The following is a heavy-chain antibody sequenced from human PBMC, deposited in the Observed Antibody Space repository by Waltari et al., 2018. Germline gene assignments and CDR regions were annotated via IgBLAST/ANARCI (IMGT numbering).Heavy chain of an antibody. V-gene: IGHV4-59*01. CDR1: GGSISSYY. D-gene: IGHD6-19*01. CDR2: IYYSGST. Sequence: QVQLQESGPGLVKPSETLSLTCTVSGGSISSYYWSWIRQPPGKGLEWIGYIYYSGSTNSNPSLKSRVTIAVDTSKNQFARKLSAGTAADTAVYYCARVVSSGHRPHWCDPWGQGTLVTVSS. J-gene: IGHJ5*02. CDR3: ARVVSSGHRPHWCDP.